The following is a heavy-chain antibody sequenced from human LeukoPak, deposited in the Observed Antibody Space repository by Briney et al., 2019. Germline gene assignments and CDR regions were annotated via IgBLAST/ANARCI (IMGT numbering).Heavy chain of an antibody. CDR1: GFILNSYG. CDR2: IWFDGKNQ. CDR3: AREIRQYYDFWSGYFRTFDY. V-gene: IGHV3-33*01. Sequence: GGSLRLSCAASGFILNSYGMHWVRQAPGKGLEWVADIWFDGKNQHFADSVRGRFAISRDNSKNTVYLQINSLRAEDTAVYYCAREIRQYYDFWSGYFRTFDYWGQGTLVTVSS. J-gene: IGHJ4*02. D-gene: IGHD3-3*01.